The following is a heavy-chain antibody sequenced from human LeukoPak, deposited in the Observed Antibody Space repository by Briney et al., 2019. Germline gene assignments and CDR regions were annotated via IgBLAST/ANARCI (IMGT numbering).Heavy chain of an antibody. CDR1: GFTFSSYA. CDR3: ARGLLWFGEGSYFDY. D-gene: IGHD3-10*01. CDR2: ISYDGSNK. J-gene: IGHJ4*02. V-gene: IGHV3-30*04. Sequence: GGSLRLSCAASGFTFSSYAMHWVRQAPGEGLEWVAVISYDGSNKYYADSVKGRFTISRDNSKNTLYLQMNSLRAEDTAVYYCARGLLWFGEGSYFDYWGQGTLVTVSS.